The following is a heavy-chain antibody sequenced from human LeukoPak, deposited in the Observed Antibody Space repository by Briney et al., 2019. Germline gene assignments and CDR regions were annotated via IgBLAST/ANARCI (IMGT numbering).Heavy chain of an antibody. CDR3: ARVRPDYDILTGYWYGDAVDI. V-gene: IGHV4-34*01. D-gene: IGHD3-9*01. Sequence: PSETLSLTCAVYGGSFSGYYWSWIRQPPGKGLEWIGEINHSGSTNYNPSLKSRVTISVDTSKNQFSLKLSSVTAADTAVYYCARVRPDYDILTGYWYGDAVDIWGQGTMVTVSS. CDR2: INHSGST. J-gene: IGHJ3*02. CDR1: GGSFSGYY.